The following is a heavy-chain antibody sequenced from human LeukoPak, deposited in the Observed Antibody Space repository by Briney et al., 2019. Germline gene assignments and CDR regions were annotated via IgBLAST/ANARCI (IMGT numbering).Heavy chain of an antibody. CDR2: IRSKANSYAT. CDR1: GFTFSGSA. Sequence: GGSLRLSCAASGFTFSGSAMHWVRQASGKGLEWVGRIRSKANSYATAYAASVKGRFTISRDDSKNTAYLQMNSLKTEDTAVYYCTRPRPGSGSYNWFDPWGQGTLVTVSS. J-gene: IGHJ5*02. CDR3: TRPRPGSGSYNWFDP. D-gene: IGHD3-10*01. V-gene: IGHV3-73*01.